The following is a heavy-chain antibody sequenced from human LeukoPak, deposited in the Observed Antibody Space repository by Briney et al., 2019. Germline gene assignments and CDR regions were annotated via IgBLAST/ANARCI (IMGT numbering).Heavy chain of an antibody. Sequence: SETLSLTCTVSGGSISSYYWSWIRQPPGKGLEWTGYIYYSGSTNYNPSLKSRVTISVDTSKNQFSLKLSSVTAADTAVYYCARESTSGGSWGGEFDYWGQGTLVTVSS. V-gene: IGHV4-59*01. CDR1: GGSISSYY. CDR2: IYYSGST. CDR3: ARESTSGGSWGGEFDY. J-gene: IGHJ4*02. D-gene: IGHD2-15*01.